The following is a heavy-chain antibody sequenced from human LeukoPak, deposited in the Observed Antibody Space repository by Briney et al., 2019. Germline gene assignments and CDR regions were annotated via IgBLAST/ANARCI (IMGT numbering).Heavy chain of an antibody. CDR3: ARDRVLLWFGESRGMDV. CDR1: GYTFTGYY. Sequence: ASVKVSCKASGYTFTGYYMHWVRQAPGQGLEWMGWINPNSGGTNYAQKFQGWVTMTRDTSISTAYMELSRLRSDDTAVYHCARDRVLLWFGESRGMDVWGKGTTVTVSS. V-gene: IGHV1-2*04. D-gene: IGHD3-10*01. CDR2: INPNSGGT. J-gene: IGHJ6*04.